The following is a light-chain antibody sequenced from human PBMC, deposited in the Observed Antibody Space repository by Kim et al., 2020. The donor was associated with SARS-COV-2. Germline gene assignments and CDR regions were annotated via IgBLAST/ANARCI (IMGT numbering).Light chain of an antibody. J-gene: IGLJ2*01. CDR2: YDE. V-gene: IGLV3-21*04. CDR1: NIGTKS. Sequence: APGKRATINGARDNIGTKSVHWYQRRPGQAPLTVIYYDEDRPSRIPERFSGSHTGNTATLTSSRVEAGDEDDYYCHVWDKSNGHHLFGGGTQLTVL. CDR3: HVWDKSNGHHL.